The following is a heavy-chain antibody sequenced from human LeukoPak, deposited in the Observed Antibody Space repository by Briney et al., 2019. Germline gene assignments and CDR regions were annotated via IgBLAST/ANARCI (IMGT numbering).Heavy chain of an antibody. Sequence: ASVKVSCKASGYTFTIYDINWVRQATGQGLEWMGWMNPNSGNTDYAQKLQARVTTTRNTSISTAYMELSSLRSEDTAVYYCARGRWLRDWFDPWGQGTLVTASS. CDR1: GYTFTIYD. J-gene: IGHJ5*02. CDR3: ARGRWLRDWFDP. CDR2: MNPNSGNT. V-gene: IGHV1-8*01. D-gene: IGHD5-12*01.